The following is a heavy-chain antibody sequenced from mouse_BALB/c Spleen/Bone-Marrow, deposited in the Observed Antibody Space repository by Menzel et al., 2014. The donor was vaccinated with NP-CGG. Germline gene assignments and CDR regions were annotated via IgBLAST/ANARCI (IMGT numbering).Heavy chain of an antibody. V-gene: IGHV1-12*01. J-gene: IGHJ3*01. CDR3: AGGWLITY. D-gene: IGHD1-1*02. Sequence: QVQLQQSGAELVKPGASVKMSCKASGYTFTSYSMHWVKQTPGQGLEWIGTFYPGNGDTSYNQKFKGKATLTADTFSSTAYMQLSSLTSEDSAVYYCAGGWLITYWGQGTLVTVSA. CDR2: FYPGNGDT. CDR1: GYTFTSYS.